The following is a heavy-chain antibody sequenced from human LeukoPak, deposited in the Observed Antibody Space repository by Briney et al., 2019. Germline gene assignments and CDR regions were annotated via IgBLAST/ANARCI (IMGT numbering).Heavy chain of an antibody. J-gene: IGHJ4*02. D-gene: IGHD2-15*01. CDR2: ISGSGDST. CDR1: GFTFSSYA. V-gene: IGHV3-23*01. Sequence: GGSLRLSCAASGFTFSSYAMSCVPEAPGKGREWGSAISGSGDSTYYADSVRVRFTISRDNSKNTLYLQMNSLRAEDTAVYYCATDIVVVVAATPIDYWGQGTLVTVSS. CDR3: ATDIVVVVAATPIDY.